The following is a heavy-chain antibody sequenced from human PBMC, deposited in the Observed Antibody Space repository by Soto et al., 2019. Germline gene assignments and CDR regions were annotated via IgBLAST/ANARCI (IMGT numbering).Heavy chain of an antibody. CDR1: GGSLREFGHF. CDR2: STYTGVT. Sequence: SETLSLTCTVSGGSLREFGHFWTWIRQRPGRGLEWIGYSTYTGVTYYSPSLQSRISISVDTSKNQFSLTLNSVTAAHTAVYYCATDSGGPPLNRFDSWGHGTLVTVSS. CDR3: ATDSGGPPLNRFDS. V-gene: IGHV4-31*03. J-gene: IGHJ5*01. D-gene: IGHD3-16*01.